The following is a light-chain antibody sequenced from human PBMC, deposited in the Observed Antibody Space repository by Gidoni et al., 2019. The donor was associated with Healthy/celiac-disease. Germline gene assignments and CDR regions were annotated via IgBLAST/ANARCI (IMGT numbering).Light chain of an antibody. CDR2: AAS. J-gene: IGKJ2*01. CDR1: QSISSY. V-gene: IGKV1-39*01. CDR3: QQSYSTLYT. Sequence: EIQMTQSPSSLSASVGDRVTITCRASQSISSYLNWYHQKPGKAPKLLIYAASSLQSGVPSRFSGSGSGTDFTLTISSLQPEDFATYYCQQSYSTLYTFGQGTKLEIK.